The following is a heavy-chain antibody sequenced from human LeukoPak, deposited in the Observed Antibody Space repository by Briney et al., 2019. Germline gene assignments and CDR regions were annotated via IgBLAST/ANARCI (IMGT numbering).Heavy chain of an antibody. Sequence: SQTLSLTCTVSGGSISSGSYYWSWIRQPAGKGLEWIGRIYTSGSTSYNPPLKSRVTISVDTSKNQFSLKLSSVTAADTAVYYCASTLVPAARHNWFDPWGQGTLVTVSS. CDR3: ASTLVPAARHNWFDP. D-gene: IGHD2-2*01. V-gene: IGHV4-61*02. CDR2: IYTSGST. CDR1: GGSISSGSYY. J-gene: IGHJ5*02.